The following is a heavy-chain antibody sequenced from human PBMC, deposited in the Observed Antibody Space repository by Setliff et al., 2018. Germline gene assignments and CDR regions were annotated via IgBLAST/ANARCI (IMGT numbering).Heavy chain of an antibody. D-gene: IGHD3-3*01. Sequence: PGGSLRLSCAASGFTFSSYAMSWVRQAPGKGLEWVPAISGSGGSTYYADSVKGRFTISRDNSKNTLYLQMNSLRAEDTAVYYCAKDLITTTVPEWLLYTPTSYFDYWGQGTLVTVSS. CDR1: GFTFSSYA. J-gene: IGHJ4*02. CDR3: AKDLITTTVPEWLLYTPTSYFDY. CDR2: ISGSGGST. V-gene: IGHV3-23*01.